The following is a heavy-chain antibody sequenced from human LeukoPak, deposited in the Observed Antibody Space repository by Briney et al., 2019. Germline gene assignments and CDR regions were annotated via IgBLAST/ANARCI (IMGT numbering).Heavy chain of an antibody. CDR3: ARTPGSGSYYVYYFDY. V-gene: IGHV1-69*13. CDR2: IIPIFGTA. D-gene: IGHD1-26*01. Sequence: GASVKVSCKASGYTFTGYYIHWVRQAPGQGLEWMGGIIPIFGTANYAQKFQGRVTITADESTSTAYMELSSLRSEDTAVYYCARTPGSGSYYVYYFDYWGQGTLVTVSS. CDR1: GYTFTGYY. J-gene: IGHJ4*02.